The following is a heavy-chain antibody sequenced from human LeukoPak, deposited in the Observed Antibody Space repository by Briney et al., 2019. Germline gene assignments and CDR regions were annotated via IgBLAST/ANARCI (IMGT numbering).Heavy chain of an antibody. CDR2: ISSSSSYI. D-gene: IGHD6-13*01. CDR3: ARERVLSTSSWYDY. V-gene: IGHV3-21*04. J-gene: IGHJ4*02. Sequence: NAGGSLRLSCVASGFPFSNYNMNWVRQAPGKALEWVSSISSSSSYIYYADSVKGRFTISRDNAKNSLYVQMNGLRAEDTAVYYCARERVLSTSSWYDYWGQGTLVTVSS. CDR1: GFPFSNYN.